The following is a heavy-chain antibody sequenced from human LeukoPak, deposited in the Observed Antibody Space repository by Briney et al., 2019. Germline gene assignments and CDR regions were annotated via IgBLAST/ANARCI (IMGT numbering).Heavy chain of an antibody. CDR3: AKDIFPSTFTTTGLDF. D-gene: IGHD3-22*01. J-gene: IGHJ4*02. Sequence: PGGSLRLSCATSGFTFDAYAMHWVRQAPGKGLEWVSGINWNSVVIGYSDSVRGRFTISRDNAKNSLYLQMTSLRPEDKALYYCAKDIFPSTFTTTGLDFWGRGTLVTVSS. CDR2: INWNSVVI. CDR1: GFTFDAYA. V-gene: IGHV3-9*01.